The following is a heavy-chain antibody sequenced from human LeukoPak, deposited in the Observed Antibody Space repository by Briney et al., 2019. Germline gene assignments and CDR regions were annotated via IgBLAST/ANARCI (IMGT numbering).Heavy chain of an antibody. CDR2: ISYSGST. CDR3: ARHAAGTTYDY. D-gene: IGHD4-17*01. Sequence: SETLSLTCTVSGGSISSYYWSWIRQPPGKGLEWIGYISYSGSTNYNSSLKSRVTTSVDTSKNQFSLILSSVTAADTAFYYCARHAAGTTYDYWGQGILVTVSS. J-gene: IGHJ4*02. CDR1: GGSISSYY. V-gene: IGHV4-59*08.